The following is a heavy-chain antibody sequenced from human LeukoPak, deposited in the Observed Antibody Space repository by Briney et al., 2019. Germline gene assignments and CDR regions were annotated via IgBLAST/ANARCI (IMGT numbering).Heavy chain of an antibody. CDR2: ISAYNVNT. CDR1: GYTFTGYG. V-gene: IGHV1-18*01. J-gene: IGHJ4*02. CDR3: ARARRVLWFGELPTEPSDY. D-gene: IGHD3-10*01. Sequence: ASVKVSCKASGYTFTGYGISWVRQAPGQGLEWMGWISAYNVNTNSAQELQGRVSMTTDTSTSTACMGLGSLRSDETAVYYCARARRVLWFGELPTEPSDYWGQGTLVTVSS.